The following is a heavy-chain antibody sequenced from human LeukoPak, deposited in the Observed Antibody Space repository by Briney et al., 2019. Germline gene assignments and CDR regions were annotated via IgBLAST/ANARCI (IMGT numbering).Heavy chain of an antibody. CDR2: IRSKANSYAT. CDR3: TRRPHYYDSSGWTSIDY. J-gene: IGHJ4*02. CDR1: GFTFSGSA. D-gene: IGHD3-22*01. Sequence: GGSLRLSCAASGFTFSGSAMHWVRQASGKGLEWVGRIRSKANSYATAYAASVKGRFTISRDDSKNTAYLQMNSLKTEDTAVYYCTRRPHYYDSSGWTSIDYWAREPWSPSPQ. V-gene: IGHV3-73*01.